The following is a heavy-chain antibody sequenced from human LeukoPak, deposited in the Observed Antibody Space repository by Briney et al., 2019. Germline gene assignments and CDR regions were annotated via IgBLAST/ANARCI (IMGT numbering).Heavy chain of an antibody. D-gene: IGHD3-10*01. J-gene: IGHJ4*02. CDR2: INHSGST. V-gene: IGHV4-34*01. Sequence: SETLSLTCAVYGGSFSGYYWSWIRQPPGKGLEWIGEINHSGSTNYNPSLKSRVTISVDTSKNQFSLKLSSVTAADTAVYYCARFLGSGSYYPYFDYWGQGTLVTVSS. CDR1: GGSFSGYY. CDR3: ARFLGSGSYYPYFDY.